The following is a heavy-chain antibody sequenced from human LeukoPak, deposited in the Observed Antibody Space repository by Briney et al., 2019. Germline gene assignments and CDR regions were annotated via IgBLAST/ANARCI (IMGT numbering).Heavy chain of an antibody. CDR1: GFTFSSYA. D-gene: IGHD6-19*01. V-gene: IGHV3-23*01. Sequence: GGSLTLSCAASGFTFSSYAMNWVRQAPGRGLEWVSAIGVGGDSTFYADSVKGRFTISRDNSKNTLYLQMNSLRAEDTAVYYCAKSDNNGLYVSDHWGQGPLDSVSS. J-gene: IGHJ4*02. CDR3: AKSDNNGLYVSDH. CDR2: IGVGGDST.